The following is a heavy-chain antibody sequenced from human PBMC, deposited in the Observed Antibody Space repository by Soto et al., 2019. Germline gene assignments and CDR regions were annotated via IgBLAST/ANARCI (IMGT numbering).Heavy chain of an antibody. D-gene: IGHD1-26*01. CDR2: IYSGGST. J-gene: IGHJ5*02. V-gene: IGHV3-53*01. CDR3: ARVVGGSYGSLGP. CDR1: GFTVSSNY. Sequence: PGGSLRLSCAASGFTVSSNYMSWVRQAPGKGLEWVSVIYSGGSTYYADSVKGRFTISRDNSKNTLYLQMNSLRAEDTAVYYCARVVGGSYGSLGPWGQGTLVTVSS.